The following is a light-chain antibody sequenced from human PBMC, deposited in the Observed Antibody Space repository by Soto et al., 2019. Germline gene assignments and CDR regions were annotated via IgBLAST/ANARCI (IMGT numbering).Light chain of an antibody. V-gene: IGLV1-44*01. J-gene: IGLJ2*01. CDR1: SSNIGSNT. CDR2: SNN. CDR3: AAWDDSMKGVV. Sequence: QSVLTQPPSASGTPGQRVTISCSGSSSNIGSNTVNWYQQLPGTAPKLLIYSNNQRPSGVPDRFSGSKSGASASLAISGLQSEDEADDYCAAWDDSMKGVVFGGGTKVTVL.